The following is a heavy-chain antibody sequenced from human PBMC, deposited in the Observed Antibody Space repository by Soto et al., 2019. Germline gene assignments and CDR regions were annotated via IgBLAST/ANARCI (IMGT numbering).Heavy chain of an antibody. V-gene: IGHV1-2*02. J-gene: IGHJ3*02. Sequence: GASVKVSCKASGYTFTGYYMHWVRQAPGQGLEWMGWINPNSGGTNYAQKFQGRVTMTRDTSISTAYMELSRLRSDDTAVYYCARRSGWSGDAFDIWGQGTMVTVSS. CDR2: INPNSGGT. CDR1: GYTFTGYY. CDR3: ARRSGWSGDAFDI. D-gene: IGHD6-19*01.